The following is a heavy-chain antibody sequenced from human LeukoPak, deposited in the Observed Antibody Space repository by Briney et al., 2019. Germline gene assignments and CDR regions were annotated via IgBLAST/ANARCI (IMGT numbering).Heavy chain of an antibody. V-gene: IGHV1-24*01. D-gene: IGHD3-16*02. CDR3: ATHRIVNYYYGMDV. CDR2: FDPEDGET. J-gene: IGHJ6*02. CDR1: GYTLTELS. Sequence: GASVKVSCKVSGYTLTELSMHWVRQAPGKGLEWMGGFDPEDGETIYAQKFQGRVTMTEDTSTDTAYMELSSLRSEDTAVYYCATHRIVNYYYGMDVWGQGTTVTVSS.